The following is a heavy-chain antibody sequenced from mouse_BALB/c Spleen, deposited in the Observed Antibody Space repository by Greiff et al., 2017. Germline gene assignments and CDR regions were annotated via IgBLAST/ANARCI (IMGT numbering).Heavy chain of an antibody. D-gene: IGHD1-2*01. Sequence: QVQLKQSGPGLVQPSQSLSITCTVSGFSLTSYGVHWVRQSPGKGLEWLGVIWSGGSTDYNAAFISRLSISKDNSKSQVFFKMNSLQANDTAIYYCARLTLTTARYFDVWGAGTTVTVSS. CDR3: ARLTLTTARYFDV. CDR2: IWSGGST. CDR1: GFSLTSYG. J-gene: IGHJ1*01. V-gene: IGHV2-2*02.